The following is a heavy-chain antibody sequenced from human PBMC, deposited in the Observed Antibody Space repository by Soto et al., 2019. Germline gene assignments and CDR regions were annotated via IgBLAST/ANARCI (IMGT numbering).Heavy chain of an antibody. CDR1: GGSISSSSYY. CDR2: IYYSGST. D-gene: IGHD3-10*01. Sequence: QLQLQESGPGLVKPSETLSLTCTVSGGSISSSSYYWGWIRQPPGKGLEWIGSIYYSGSTYYNPSPKLRLPISVNTAKHHFSLKLSSVTAADTAVYYCAGPGVAQHDAFDIWGQRTMVTVSS. V-gene: IGHV4-39*01. J-gene: IGHJ3*02. CDR3: AGPGVAQHDAFDI.